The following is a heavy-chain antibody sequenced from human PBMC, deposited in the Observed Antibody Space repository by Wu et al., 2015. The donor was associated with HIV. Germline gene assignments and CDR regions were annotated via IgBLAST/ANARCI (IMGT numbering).Heavy chain of an antibody. CDR1: GYMFTDYF. CDR3: ARDWQYQGTFGDYYMDI. D-gene: IGHD3-3*02. CDR2: INPKNGGT. J-gene: IGHJ6*03. V-gene: IGHV1/OR15-1*04. Sequence: QVQLVQSGAEIKRPGASVKVSCKTSGYMFTDYFLHWVRRAPGQGLEWMGWINPKNGGTKIAQTFKGRIIMTSDTSTTTVNLELVSVRYNDTATYYCARDWQYQGTFGDYYMDIWGNGTTVIVS.